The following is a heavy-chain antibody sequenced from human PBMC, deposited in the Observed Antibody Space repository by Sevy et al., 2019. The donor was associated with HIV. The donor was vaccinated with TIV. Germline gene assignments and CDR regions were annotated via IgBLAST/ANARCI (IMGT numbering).Heavy chain of an antibody. V-gene: IGHV1-18*01. D-gene: IGHD1-26*01. CDR1: GYTFTNYH. CDR2: ITPNNGNT. Sequence: ASVKVSCKASGYTFTNYHITWVRQAPGQGLEGMGWITPNNGNTNYARRLQGRVTMTTDTSTAKAYMELRNLRSDDTAVYFCARAPSGSQGPGQYFHHWGQGTLVTVSS. J-gene: IGHJ1*01. CDR3: ARAPSGSQGPGQYFHH.